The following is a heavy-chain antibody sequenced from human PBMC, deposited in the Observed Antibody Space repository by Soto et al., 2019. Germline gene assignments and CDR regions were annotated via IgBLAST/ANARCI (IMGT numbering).Heavy chain of an antibody. D-gene: IGHD6-13*01. CDR3: AKDRDGAAAGPTKFYGMNV. V-gene: IGHV3-23*01. CDR2: ISGSGDST. Sequence: EVQLLASWGGLVQPGGSLRLSCEAYGFTFSSYAMSWVRQAPGKGLEWVSVISGSGDSTYYADSVRGRFTISRDKSKNTLYLHMNSLRAEDTAVYYFAKDRDGAAAGPTKFYGMNVWGQGTTVTVSS. CDR1: GFTFSSYA. J-gene: IGHJ6*02.